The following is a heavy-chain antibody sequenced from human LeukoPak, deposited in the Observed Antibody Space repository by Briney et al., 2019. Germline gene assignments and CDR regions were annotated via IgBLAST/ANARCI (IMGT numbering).Heavy chain of an antibody. Sequence: PSETLSLTCTVSGDSISGHYWSWIRQPPGKGLEWIGYIYYSGSTNYNPSLRSRVAVSVDTSKNQFSLELSSVTAADTAVYYCARLHANTTLTPYYYYRYVWGKGTTVTVSS. CDR3: ARLHANTTLTPYYYYRYV. D-gene: IGHD1-1*01. CDR1: GDSISGHY. CDR2: IYYSGST. V-gene: IGHV4-59*11. J-gene: IGHJ6*03.